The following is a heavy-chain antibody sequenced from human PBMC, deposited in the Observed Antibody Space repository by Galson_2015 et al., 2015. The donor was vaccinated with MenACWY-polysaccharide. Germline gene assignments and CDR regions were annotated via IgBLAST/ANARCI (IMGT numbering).Heavy chain of an antibody. CDR1: GFTFDDYA. V-gene: IGHV3-9*01. CDR3: AKEGLGELSLSFVY. D-gene: IGHD3-16*02. CDR2: ISWNSGSI. J-gene: IGHJ4*02. Sequence: SLRLSCAASGFTFDDYAMHWVRQAPGKGLEWVSGISWNSGSIGYADSVKGRFTISRDNAKNSLYLQMNSLRAEDTALYYCAKEGLGELSLSFVYWGQGTLVTVSS.